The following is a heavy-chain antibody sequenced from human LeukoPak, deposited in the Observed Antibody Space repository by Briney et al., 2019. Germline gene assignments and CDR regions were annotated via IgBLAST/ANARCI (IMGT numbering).Heavy chain of an antibody. J-gene: IGHJ5*02. CDR3: ARVASSGWYWFDP. CDR2: VSNSGRT. V-gene: IGHV4-59*01. CDR1: YGSISNYY. D-gene: IGHD6-19*01. Sequence: PSETLSLTCTVSYGSISNYYWNWIRQSPGKGLEWIGYVSNSGRTNYNLSLKSRVTISVDTSKNQFSLKLSSVTAADTAVYYCARVASSGWYWFDPWGQGTLVTVSS.